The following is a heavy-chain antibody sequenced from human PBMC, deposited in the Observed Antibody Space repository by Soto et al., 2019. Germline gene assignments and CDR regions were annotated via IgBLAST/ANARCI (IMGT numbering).Heavy chain of an antibody. V-gene: IGHV1-3*01. CDR3: AIIPENYYGAGRLYDYGYYGMDV. D-gene: IGHD3-10*01. J-gene: IGHJ6*02. CDR1: GYTFTSYA. CDR2: INAGNGNT. Sequence: GASVKVSCKASGYTFTSYAMHWVRQAPGQRLEWMGWINAGNGNTKYSQKFQGRVTITRDTSASTAYMELSSLRSEDTAVYYCAIIPENYYGAGRLYDYGYYGMDVWGQGTTVTVS.